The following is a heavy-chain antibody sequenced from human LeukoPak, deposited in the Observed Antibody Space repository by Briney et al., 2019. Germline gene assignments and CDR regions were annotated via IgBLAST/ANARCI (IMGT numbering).Heavy chain of an antibody. CDR3: ARGWGRVGRGYSYGYPGSSYFDY. Sequence: SETLSLTCTVSGYSISSGYYWGWIRQPPGKGLEWIGSIYHSGSTYYNPSLKSRVTISVDTSKNQFSLKLSSVTAADTAVYYCARGWGRVGRGYSYGYPGSSYFDYWGQGTLVTVSS. D-gene: IGHD5-18*01. V-gene: IGHV4-38-2*02. CDR2: IYHSGST. CDR1: GYSISSGYY. J-gene: IGHJ4*02.